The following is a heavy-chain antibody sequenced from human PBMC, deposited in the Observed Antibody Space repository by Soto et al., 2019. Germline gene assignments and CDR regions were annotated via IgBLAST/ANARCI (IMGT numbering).Heavy chain of an antibody. V-gene: IGHV4-59*08. D-gene: IGHD6-19*01. Sequence: PSETLSLTCTVSGGSISSYYWSWIRQPPGKGLEWIGYIYYSGSTNYNPSLKSRVTISVDTSKNQFSLKLSSVTAADTAVYYCARFSHSAWYSCFDYWGQGTLVTVS. CDR3: ARFSHSAWYSCFDY. CDR2: IYYSGST. J-gene: IGHJ4*02. CDR1: GGSISSYY.